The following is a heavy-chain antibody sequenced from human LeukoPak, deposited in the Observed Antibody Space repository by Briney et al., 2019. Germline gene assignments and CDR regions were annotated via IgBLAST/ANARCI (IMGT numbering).Heavy chain of an antibody. J-gene: IGHJ4*02. V-gene: IGHV3-30*18. CDR3: AKDIRAVRGVQSGGVDY. CDR1: GFIFNNYG. Sequence: PGRSLRLSCAASGFIFNNYGMHWVRQAPGKGLEWVAVISYDGSNKYYADSVKGRFTISRDNSKNTLYLQMNSLRVEDTAVYYCAKDIRAVRGVQSGGVDYWGQGTLVIVSS. D-gene: IGHD3-10*01. CDR2: ISYDGSNK.